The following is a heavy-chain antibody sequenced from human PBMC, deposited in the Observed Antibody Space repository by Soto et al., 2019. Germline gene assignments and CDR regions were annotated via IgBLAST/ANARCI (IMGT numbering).Heavy chain of an antibody. CDR2: IYPGDSDT. CDR3: ARYCSGGTCSRYNWFDP. V-gene: IGHV5-51*01. CDR1: GFSFTNYW. Sequence: GESLKISCKGSGFSFTNYWIGWVRQMPGKGLEWMGIIYPGDSDTKYSPSFQGQVTISADKSISTAYLQWSSLKASDTAMYYCARYCSGGTCSRYNWFDPWGQGTLVTVSS. J-gene: IGHJ5*02. D-gene: IGHD2-15*01.